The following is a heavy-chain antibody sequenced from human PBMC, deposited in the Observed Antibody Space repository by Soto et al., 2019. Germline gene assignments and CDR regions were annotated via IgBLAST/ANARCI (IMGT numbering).Heavy chain of an antibody. D-gene: IGHD3-10*01. J-gene: IGHJ5*02. Sequence: QVQLVQSGAEVKKPGASVMVSCKASGYTFTSSAMHWVRQAPGQRLDWMGWIKAGNGNTKYSQKFQGRVTITRDTSASTAYMELSSLRSEDTGVYYCAIGYGGPASWFDPWGQGSLVTVSS. CDR2: IKAGNGNT. V-gene: IGHV1-3*01. CDR3: AIGYGGPASWFDP. CDR1: GYTFTSSA.